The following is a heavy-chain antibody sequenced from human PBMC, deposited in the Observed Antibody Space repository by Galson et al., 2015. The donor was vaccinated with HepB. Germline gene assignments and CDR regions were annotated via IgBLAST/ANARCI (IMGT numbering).Heavy chain of an antibody. J-gene: IGHJ6*02. CDR1: GFSLSTSGMC. V-gene: IGHV2-70*01. CDR2: IDWDDDK. CDR3: ARSEVGATSYYGMDV. Sequence: PALVKPTQTLTLTCTFSGFSLSTSGMCVSWIRQPPGKALEWLALIDWDDDKYYSTSLKTRLTISKDTSKNQVVLTMTNMDPVDTATYYCARSEVGATSYYGMDVWGQGTTVTVSS. D-gene: IGHD1-26*01.